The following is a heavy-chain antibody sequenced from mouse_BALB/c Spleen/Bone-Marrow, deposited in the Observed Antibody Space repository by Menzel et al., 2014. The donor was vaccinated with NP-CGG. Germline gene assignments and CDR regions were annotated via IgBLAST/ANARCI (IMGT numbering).Heavy chain of an antibody. D-gene: IGHD2-4*01. V-gene: IGHV5-6-3*01. CDR2: INNNGGDT. CDR1: GFTFXSYG. Sequence: EVKLMESGGGLVQPGGSLKLSCAASGFTFXSYGMSWVRQTPDKRLEMIATINNNGGDTYYPDSVKGRFTISRDNARNTLYLQMSIQKSEDTAMYYCARGYDYSSWFAYWGQGTLVTVSP. J-gene: IGHJ3*01. CDR3: ARGYDYSSWFAY.